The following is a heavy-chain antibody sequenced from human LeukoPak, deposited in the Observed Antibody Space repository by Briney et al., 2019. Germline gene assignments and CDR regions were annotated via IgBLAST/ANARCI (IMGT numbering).Heavy chain of an antibody. CDR2: IYYSGST. J-gene: IGHJ5*02. CDR1: GGSISSSSYY. Sequence: PSETLSLTCTVSGGSISSSSYYWGWIRQPPGKGLEWIGSIYYSGSTYYNPSLKSRVTISVDTSKIQFSLKLSSVTAADTAVYYCARAAINYYGSGSYKFDPWGQGTLVTVSS. V-gene: IGHV4-39*01. CDR3: ARAAINYYGSGSYKFDP. D-gene: IGHD3-10*01.